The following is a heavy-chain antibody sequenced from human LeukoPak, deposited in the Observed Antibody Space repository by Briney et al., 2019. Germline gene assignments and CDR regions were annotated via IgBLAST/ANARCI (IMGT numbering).Heavy chain of an antibody. CDR3: AKAQAPTGRNLFDP. CDR2: ISDYT. V-gene: IGHV3-23*01. D-gene: IGHD1-1*01. Sequence: GGSLRLSCAASGFTFRSFAMSWVRQAPGKGLEWVSAISDYTYYADSVKGRFTISRDNSKNTLYLQMDSLRTEDTAIYYCAKAQAPTGRNLFDPWGQGTLVTVSS. J-gene: IGHJ5*02. CDR1: GFTFRSFA.